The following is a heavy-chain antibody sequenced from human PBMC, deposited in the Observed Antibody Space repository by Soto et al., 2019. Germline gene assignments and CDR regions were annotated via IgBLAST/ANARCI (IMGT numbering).Heavy chain of an antibody. J-gene: IGHJ4*02. CDR3: ARGRVEVLEWSNWFDY. D-gene: IGHD3-3*01. Sequence: QVQLVQSGAEVKKPGASVKVSCKASGYTFTSYGISWVRQAPGQGLEWMGWISAYNGNTNYAQKLQGRVTMTTDTSTSTADMELRRLRSDDTAVYYCARGRVEVLEWSNWFDYWGQGTLVTVSS. CDR1: GYTFTSYG. CDR2: ISAYNGNT. V-gene: IGHV1-18*01.